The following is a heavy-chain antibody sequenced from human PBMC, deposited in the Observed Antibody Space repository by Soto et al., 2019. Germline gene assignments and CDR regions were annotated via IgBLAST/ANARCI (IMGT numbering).Heavy chain of an antibody. Sequence: QVQLVESGGGVVQPGRSLRLSCAASGFTFSSYGMHWVRQAPGKGLEWVAVISYDGSNKYYADSVKGRFTISRDNSKNTLYLQMNSLRAEDTAVYYCAKAYRNGLRWFDPWGQGTLVTVSS. CDR2: ISYDGSNK. V-gene: IGHV3-30*18. CDR3: AKAYRNGLRWFDP. J-gene: IGHJ5*02. D-gene: IGHD3-16*01. CDR1: GFTFSSYG.